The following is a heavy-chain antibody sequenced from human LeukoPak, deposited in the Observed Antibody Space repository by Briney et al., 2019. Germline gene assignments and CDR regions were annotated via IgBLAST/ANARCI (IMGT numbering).Heavy chain of an antibody. J-gene: IGHJ1*01. CDR2: LSGTGSRT. D-gene: IGHD1-26*01. Sequence: GGSLRLSCAASGFTFSSYAMSWVRQAPGKGLEWVSALSGTGSRTYYADSVKGRFTISRDNSKNTLYLQMNSLRAEDTAVYYCAKTEWELPSAEFFQHWARAPWSPSPQ. V-gene: IGHV3-23*01. CDR1: GFTFSSYA. CDR3: AKTEWELPSAEFFQH.